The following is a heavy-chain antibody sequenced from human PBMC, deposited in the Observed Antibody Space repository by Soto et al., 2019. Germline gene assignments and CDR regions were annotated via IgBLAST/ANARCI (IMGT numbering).Heavy chain of an antibody. CDR3: ARHSPYCSGGSCYSDWFDP. Sequence: SETLSLTCTVSGGSISSSSYYWGWIRQPPGKGLEWIGSIYYSGSTYYNPSLKSRVTISVDTSKNQFSLKLSSVTAADTAVYYCARHSPYCSGGSCYSDWFDPRGQGTLVTVSS. CDR1: GGSISSSSYY. V-gene: IGHV4-39*01. J-gene: IGHJ5*02. D-gene: IGHD2-15*01. CDR2: IYYSGST.